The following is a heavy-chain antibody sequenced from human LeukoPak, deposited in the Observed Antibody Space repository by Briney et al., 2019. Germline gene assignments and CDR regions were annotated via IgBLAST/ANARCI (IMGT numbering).Heavy chain of an antibody. CDR1: GDSINNYF. Sequence: SETRSLTCSVSGDSINNYFWSWIRQPPGKGLEWIGYIYYSGSTNYNPSLKSRVTISVDTSKNQFSLKLSSVTAADTAVYYCATTMGYCSQGTPVTVSS. V-gene: IGHV4-59*12. CDR3: ATTMGY. CDR2: IYYSGST. J-gene: IGHJ4*02. D-gene: IGHD1/OR15-1a*01.